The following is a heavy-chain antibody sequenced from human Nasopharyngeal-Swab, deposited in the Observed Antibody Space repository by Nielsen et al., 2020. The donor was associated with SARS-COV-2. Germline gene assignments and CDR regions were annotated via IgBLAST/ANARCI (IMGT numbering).Heavy chain of an antibody. V-gene: IGHV5-51*01. Sequence: KVSCKGSGYSFTSYWIGWLRQMPGKGLEWMGIIYPGDSDTRYSPSFQGQVTISADKSISTAYLQWSSLKASDTAMYYCARSLFGLPWAFDIWGQGTMVTVSS. J-gene: IGHJ3*02. D-gene: IGHD3-16*02. CDR3: ARSLFGLPWAFDI. CDR1: GYSFTSYW. CDR2: IYPGDSDT.